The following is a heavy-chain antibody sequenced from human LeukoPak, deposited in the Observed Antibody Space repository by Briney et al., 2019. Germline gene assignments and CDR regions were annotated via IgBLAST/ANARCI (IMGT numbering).Heavy chain of an antibody. CDR2: ISSSSSYI. V-gene: IGHV3-21*01. D-gene: IGHD6-19*01. CDR1: GFTFSIYS. CDR3: ARDKGSGWTFDY. J-gene: IGHJ4*02. Sequence: GGSLRLSCAASGFTFSIYSMNWVRQAPGKGLEWVSSISSSSSYIYYADSVKGRFTISRDNAKNSLYLQMNSLRAEDTAVYYCARDKGSGWTFDYWGQGTLVTVSS.